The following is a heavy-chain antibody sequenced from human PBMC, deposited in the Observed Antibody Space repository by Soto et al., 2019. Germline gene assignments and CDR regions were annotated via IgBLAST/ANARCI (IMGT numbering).Heavy chain of an antibody. CDR2: NNYSGST. CDR1: RGSISSYY. V-gene: IGHV4-59*01. Sequence: SETLSLTCTASRGSISSYYRSCIHQPPGKGLERISNNNYSGSTNYNASHKSRVTTSVDTSKNQFSLKLSSVTAADTVVYYGSRPQLTRYCCDYWGKESLVTISS. CDR3: SRPQLTRYCCDY. J-gene: IGHJ4*02. D-gene: IGHD2-2*01.